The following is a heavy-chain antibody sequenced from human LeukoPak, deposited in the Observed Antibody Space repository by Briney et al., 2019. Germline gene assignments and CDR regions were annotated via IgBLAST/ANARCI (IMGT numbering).Heavy chain of an antibody. CDR3: AKDEGRYSYGFLDAFDF. CDR1: GFTFGDYA. Sequence: GGSLRLSCAASGFTFGDYAMHWVRQAPGKGLEWVSGISWNSGSIGYADSVKGRFTISRDNAKNSLYLQMNSLRAEDMALYYCAKDEGRYSYGFLDAFDFWGQGTMVTVSS. D-gene: IGHD5-18*01. J-gene: IGHJ3*01. CDR2: ISWNSGSI. V-gene: IGHV3-9*03.